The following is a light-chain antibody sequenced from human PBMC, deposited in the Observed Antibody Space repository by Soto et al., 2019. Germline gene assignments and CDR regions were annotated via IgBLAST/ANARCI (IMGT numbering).Light chain of an antibody. CDR3: QKYNSAPQT. CDR1: QSISGW. J-gene: IGKJ1*01. CDR2: AAS. Sequence: DIQMTQSPSTLSASVGDRVTITCRAPQSISGWLAWYQQKPGKVPKLLIYAASALQSGVPSRCSGSGSGTDCTRTISSLQPEDVATYYCQKYNSAPQTFGQGTKVDIK. V-gene: IGKV1-27*01.